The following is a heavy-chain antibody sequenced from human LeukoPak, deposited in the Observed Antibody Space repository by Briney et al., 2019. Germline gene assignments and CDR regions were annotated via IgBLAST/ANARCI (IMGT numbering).Heavy chain of an antibody. CDR2: ISAYNGNT. V-gene: IGHV1-18*01. Sequence: ASVKVSCKASGYTFTSYGISWVRQAPGQGLEWMGWISAYNGNTNYAQKFQGRVTITRDTSASTAYMELSSLRSEDTAVYYCARDCSDFMDVWGQGTTVTVSS. CDR1: GYTFTSYG. D-gene: IGHD2-15*01. CDR3: ARDCSDFMDV. J-gene: IGHJ6*02.